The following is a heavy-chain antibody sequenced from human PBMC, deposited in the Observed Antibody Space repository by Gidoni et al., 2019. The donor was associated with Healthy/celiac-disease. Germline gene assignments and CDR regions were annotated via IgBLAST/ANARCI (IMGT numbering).Heavy chain of an antibody. CDR2: INPNSGGT. CDR1: GYTFTGYS. V-gene: IGHV1-2*02. Sequence: QVQLVQHGAEEKKPGASVKVSCKAPGYTFTGYSMQWVRQAPGQGLGWMGWINPNSGGTNYAQKFQGRVTMTRDTSISTAYMELSRLRSDDTAVYYCAREDDYGGRRWERGAFDIWGQGTMVTVSS. J-gene: IGHJ3*02. D-gene: IGHD4-17*01. CDR3: AREDDYGGRRWERGAFDI.